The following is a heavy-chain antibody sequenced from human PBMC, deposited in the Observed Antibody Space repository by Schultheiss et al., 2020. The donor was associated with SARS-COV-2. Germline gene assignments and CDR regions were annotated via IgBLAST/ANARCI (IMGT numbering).Heavy chain of an antibody. CDR3: ARADYYGSGIGYFDY. V-gene: IGHV3-53*04. CDR2: IYSGAST. CDR1: GFTVSSNY. D-gene: IGHD3-10*01. J-gene: IGHJ4*02. Sequence: GGSLRLSCAASGFTVSSNYMSCVRQAPGKGLEWVSVIYSGASTYYADSVKGRFTISRHNSKNTLYLQMNSLRAEDTAVYYGARADYYGSGIGYFDYWGQGTLVTVAS.